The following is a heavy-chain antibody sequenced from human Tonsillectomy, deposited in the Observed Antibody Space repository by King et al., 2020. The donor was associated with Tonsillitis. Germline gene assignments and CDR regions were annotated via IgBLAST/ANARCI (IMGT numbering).Heavy chain of an antibody. CDR1: GLTFSRYW. CDR3: ARNYYYGSGSYYGLSDAFDI. V-gene: IGHV3-74*01. J-gene: IGHJ3*02. Sequence: VQLVESGGGLVQPGGSLRLSCAASGLTFSRYWMHWVRQAPAKGLVWVSRIKSDGSSTSYADSVKGRFTISRDNAKNTLYLQMNSLRVEDTAVYYCARNYYYGSGSYYGLSDAFDIWGQGTMVTVSS. CDR2: IKSDGSST. D-gene: IGHD3-10*01.